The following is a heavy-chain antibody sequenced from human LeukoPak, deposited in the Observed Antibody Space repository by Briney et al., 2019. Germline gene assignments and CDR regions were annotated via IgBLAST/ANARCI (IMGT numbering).Heavy chain of an antibody. V-gene: IGHV4-59*01. CDR1: GGSIGSYY. D-gene: IGHD6-13*01. Sequence: SETLSLTCSVSGGSIGSYYWSWIQQPPGKGLEWIGHLSNSGSTNYNPSLKSRVTISVDTSKNQFSLKLNSVTAADTAVYYCARATETFSWFLQHWGQGTLVTVSS. CDR3: ARATETFSWFLQH. J-gene: IGHJ1*01. CDR2: LSNSGST.